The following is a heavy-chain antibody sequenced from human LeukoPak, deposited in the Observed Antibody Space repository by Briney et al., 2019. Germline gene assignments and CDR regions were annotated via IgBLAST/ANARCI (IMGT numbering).Heavy chain of an antibody. J-gene: IGHJ5*02. D-gene: IGHD3-22*01. CDR1: EYTVYY. Sequence: ASVKVSCKASEYTVYYFHWVRQAPGQGLEWMGGINAKRGDTDYALKFQGRVTMTRDTSISTVFMELTRLTSDDTAVYYCAREAGLLSYYDTWGQGALVTVSS. CDR3: AREAGLLSYYDT. CDR2: INAKRGDT. V-gene: IGHV1-2*02.